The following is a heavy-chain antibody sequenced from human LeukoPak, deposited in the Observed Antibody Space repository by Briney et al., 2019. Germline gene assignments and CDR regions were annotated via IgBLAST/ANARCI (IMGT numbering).Heavy chain of an antibody. J-gene: IGHJ4*02. CDR1: GFTFSSYT. CDR3: ARVRYDSSGYYSLSDS. Sequence: GGSLRLSCAASGFTFSSYTMNWVRQAPGKGLEWVSSITRSSIYIYYLDSLKGRFTISRDNAKNSLYLQMNSLRAEDTAVYYCARVRYDSSGYYSLSDSWGQGTLVTVSS. D-gene: IGHD3-22*01. CDR2: ITRSSIYI. V-gene: IGHV3-21*01.